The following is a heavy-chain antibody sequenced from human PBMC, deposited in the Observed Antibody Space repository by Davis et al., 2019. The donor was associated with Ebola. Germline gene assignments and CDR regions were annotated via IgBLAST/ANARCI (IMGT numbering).Heavy chain of an antibody. J-gene: IGHJ5*02. CDR1: GGSISSYY. CDR3: GSGVPAATRLDP. V-gene: IGHV4-59*01. CDR2: IYYSGST. D-gene: IGHD2-2*01. Sequence: MPSETLSLTCTVSGGSISSYYWSWIRQPPGKGLEWIGYIYYSGSTNYNPSLKSRVTISVDTSKNQFSLKLSSVTAADTAVYYCGSGVPAATRLDPWGQGTLVTVSS.